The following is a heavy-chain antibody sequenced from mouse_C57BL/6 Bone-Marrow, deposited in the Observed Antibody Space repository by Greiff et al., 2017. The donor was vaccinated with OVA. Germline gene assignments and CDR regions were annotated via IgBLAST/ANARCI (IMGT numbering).Heavy chain of an antibody. CDR3: TRGGYRYYAMDY. J-gene: IGHJ4*01. CDR1: GFTFSRYA. D-gene: IGHD2-14*01. Sequence: EVQLVESGAGLVKPGGSLQLSCAASGFTFSRYAMSWVRQTPEQRLEWVAYISRGGDYLYYADTVQGRFTFSRDNARNTLYLQMSSLKSEDTAMYYCTRGGYRYYAMDYWGQGTSVTVTS. V-gene: IGHV5-9-1*02. CDR2: ISRGGDYL.